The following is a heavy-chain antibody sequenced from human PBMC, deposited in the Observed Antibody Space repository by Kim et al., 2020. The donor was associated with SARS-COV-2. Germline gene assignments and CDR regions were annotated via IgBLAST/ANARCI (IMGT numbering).Heavy chain of an antibody. Sequence: ASVKVSCKASGYTFTNNAISWVRQAPGQGLEWMGWINTDTGNPTYAQAFTRRFVFSGDTSVTTAYLQISSLEAEDTALYYCARVIWGTYRYTDYWGQGTL. CDR1: GYTFTNNA. J-gene: IGHJ4*02. D-gene: IGHD3-16*02. CDR3: ARVIWGTYRYTDY. CDR2: INTDTGNP. V-gene: IGHV7-4-1*02.